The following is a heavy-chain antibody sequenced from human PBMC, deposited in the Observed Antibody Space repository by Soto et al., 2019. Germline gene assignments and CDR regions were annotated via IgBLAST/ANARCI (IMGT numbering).Heavy chain of an antibody. D-gene: IGHD4-17*01. CDR3: GRDRVYGDHVMYFDY. CDR2: INAGNGNT. V-gene: IGHV1-3*01. J-gene: IGHJ4*02. CDR1: GYTFSSYG. Sequence: ASVKVSCKASGYTFSSYGIRWVRQAPGQRLEWMGRINAGNGNTKYSQNFQGRVTITRDTSASTAYMELSSLRSEDTAVYYCGRDRVYGDHVMYFDYWGQGTLVTVSS.